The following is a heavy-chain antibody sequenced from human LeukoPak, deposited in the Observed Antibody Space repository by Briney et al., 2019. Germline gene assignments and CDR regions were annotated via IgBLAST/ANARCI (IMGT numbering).Heavy chain of an antibody. CDR2: IYYSGST. J-gene: IGHJ6*02. V-gene: IGHV4-59*08. CDR3: ARTYYYDSSGLEDYYYAMDV. Sequence: SETLSLTCTVSGGSISSYYWSWIRQPPGKGLEWIGYIYYSGSTNYNPSLKSRVTISVDTSKNQFSLKLSSVTAADAAVYYCARTYYYDSSGLEDYYYAMDVWGQGTTVTVSS. D-gene: IGHD3-22*01. CDR1: GGSISSYY.